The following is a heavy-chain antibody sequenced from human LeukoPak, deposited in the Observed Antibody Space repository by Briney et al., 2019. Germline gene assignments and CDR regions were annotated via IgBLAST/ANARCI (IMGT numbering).Heavy chain of an antibody. Sequence: PGGSLRLSCAASGFTFSDYSMNWIRQTPGKGLEWLSYISSSSSDTNYADSVKGRFTISRDNAKNSLYLQMNSLRAEDTAVYYCARGSRTIELGDDYWGQGTLVTVSS. CDR3: ARGSRTIELGDDY. CDR1: GFTFSDYS. J-gene: IGHJ4*02. CDR2: ISSSSSDT. D-gene: IGHD5-24*01. V-gene: IGHV3-11*06.